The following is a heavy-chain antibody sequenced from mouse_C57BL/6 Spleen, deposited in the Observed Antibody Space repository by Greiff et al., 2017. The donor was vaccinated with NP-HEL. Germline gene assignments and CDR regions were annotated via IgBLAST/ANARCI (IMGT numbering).Heavy chain of an antibody. D-gene: IGHD1-1*01. CDR1: GFTFSSYG. J-gene: IGHJ2*01. Sequence: EVQVVESGGDLVKPGGSLKLSCAASGFTFSSYGMSWVRQTPDKRLEWVATISSGGSYTYYPDSVKGRFTISRDNAKNTLYLRMSSLKSEDTAMYYCARHIYYYGSSLDYWGQGTTLTVSS. CDR3: ARHIYYYGSSLDY. V-gene: IGHV5-6*01. CDR2: ISSGGSYT.